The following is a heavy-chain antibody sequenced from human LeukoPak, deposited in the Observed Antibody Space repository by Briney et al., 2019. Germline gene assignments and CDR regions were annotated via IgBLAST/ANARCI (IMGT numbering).Heavy chain of an antibody. D-gene: IGHD1-26*01. V-gene: IGHV4-4*07. J-gene: IGHJ4*02. CDR2: IYPSGST. Sequence: PSETLSLTCTVSGASISSYYWTWIRQPAGKGLEWIGRIYPSGSTNYNPSLKSRVTMSVDTSKNQFSLKLNSVTAADTAAYYCARENSGSYRQFDYWGQGTLVTVSS. CDR3: ARENSGSYRQFDY. CDR1: GASISSYY.